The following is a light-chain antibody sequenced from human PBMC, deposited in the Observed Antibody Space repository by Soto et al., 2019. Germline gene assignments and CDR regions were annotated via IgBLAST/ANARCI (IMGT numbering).Light chain of an antibody. J-gene: IGLJ2*01. V-gene: IGLV3-21*04. CDR2: SDT. Sequence: SYELTQPPSVSVAPGKTASISCGGNNIGSKGVHGYQQKPGQAPVLVIYSDTDLPPVIPERFSGANSANLATLTIGRVEAGDEADYYCQVWDSGSAHVVFGGGTKLTVL. CDR1: NIGSKG. CDR3: QVWDSGSAHVV.